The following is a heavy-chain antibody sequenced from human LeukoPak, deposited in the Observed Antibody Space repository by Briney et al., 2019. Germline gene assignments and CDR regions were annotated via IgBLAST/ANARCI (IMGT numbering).Heavy chain of an antibody. J-gene: IGHJ4*02. CDR1: GGSFSGNY. Sequence: SETLSLTCAVYGGSFSGNYWIWIRQPPGKGLEWIGEINHSGSTNYNPSLKSRVTISVDTSKNQFSLKLSSVTAADTAVYYCARRRMVVVFNYWGQGTLVTVSS. D-gene: IGHD3-22*01. V-gene: IGHV4-34*01. CDR3: ARRRMVVVFNY. CDR2: INHSGST.